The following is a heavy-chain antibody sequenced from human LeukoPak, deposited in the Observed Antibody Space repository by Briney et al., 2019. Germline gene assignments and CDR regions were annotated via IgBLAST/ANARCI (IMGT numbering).Heavy chain of an antibody. V-gene: IGHV3-33*01. J-gene: IGHJ1*01. D-gene: IGHD6-13*01. CDR1: GFTFSSYG. CDR3: ARAYGIAAAGDEYFQH. CDR2: IWYDGSNK. Sequence: GGSLRLSCAASGFTFSSYGMHWVRQAPGKGLEWVAVIWYDGSNKYYADSVKGRFTISRDNSKNTLYLQMNSLRAEDTAVYYCARAYGIAAAGDEYFQHWGQGILVTVSS.